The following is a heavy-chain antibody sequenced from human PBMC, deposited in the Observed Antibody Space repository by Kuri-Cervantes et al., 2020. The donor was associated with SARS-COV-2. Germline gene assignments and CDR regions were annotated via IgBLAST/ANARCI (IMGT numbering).Heavy chain of an antibody. J-gene: IGHJ6*02. CDR2: IYYSGST. CDR1: GGSISSYY. V-gene: IGHV4-59*01. Sequence: ESLKISCTVSGGSISSYYWSWIRQPPGKGLEWIGYIYYSGSTNYNPSLKSRVTISVDTSKNQFSLKLSSVTAADTAVYYCARGRDYGSGSYYPRGDYGMDVWGQGTTVTVSS. D-gene: IGHD3-10*01. CDR3: ARGRDYGSGSYYPRGDYGMDV.